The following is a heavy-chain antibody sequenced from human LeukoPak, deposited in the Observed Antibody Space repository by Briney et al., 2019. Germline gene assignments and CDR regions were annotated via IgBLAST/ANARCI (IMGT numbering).Heavy chain of an antibody. D-gene: IGHD6-19*01. CDR1: GFTFSSYS. CDR3: ARESGIAVAGRQDY. CDR2: ISSSSSYI. V-gene: IGHV3-21*01. J-gene: IGHJ4*02. Sequence: GGSLRFSCAASGFTFSSYSMNWVRQAPGKGLEWVSSISSSSSYIYYADSVKGRFTISRDNAKNSLYLQMNSLRAEDTAVYYCARESGIAVAGRQDYWGQGTLVTVSS.